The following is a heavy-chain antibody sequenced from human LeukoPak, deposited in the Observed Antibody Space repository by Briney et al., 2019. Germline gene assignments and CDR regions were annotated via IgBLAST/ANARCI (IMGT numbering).Heavy chain of an antibody. CDR2: MYYNENS. CDR1: GVSVGSAGYH. CDR3: ARSRSQSGTYRYYFAY. J-gene: IGHJ4*02. D-gene: IGHD1-26*01. Sequence: SETLSLTCTVSGVSVGSAGYHWTWIRQAPGKGLEWIGYMYYNENSNYNPFLKSRVTMSLDPSQNEFSLKLTSVTAADTAVYYCARSRSQSGTYRYYFAYWGQGTLVTVSS. V-gene: IGHV4-61*08.